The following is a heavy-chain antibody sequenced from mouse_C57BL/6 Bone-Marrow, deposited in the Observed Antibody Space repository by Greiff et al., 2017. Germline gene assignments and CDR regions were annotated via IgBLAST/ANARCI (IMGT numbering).Heavy chain of an antibody. V-gene: IGHV5-4*01. J-gene: IGHJ4*01. CDR3: ARDNYYGSSYSYYAMDY. Sequence: EVQLQESGGGLVKPGGSLKLSCAASGFTFSSYAMSWVRQTPEKRLEWVATISDGGSYTYYPDNVKGRFTISRDNAKNNLYLQMSHLKSEDTAMYYCARDNYYGSSYSYYAMDYWGQGTSVTVSS. CDR2: ISDGGSYT. D-gene: IGHD1-1*01. CDR1: GFTFSSYA.